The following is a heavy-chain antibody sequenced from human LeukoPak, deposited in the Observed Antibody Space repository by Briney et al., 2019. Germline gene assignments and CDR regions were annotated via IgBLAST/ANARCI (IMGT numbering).Heavy chain of an antibody. D-gene: IGHD3-22*01. CDR2: MNPNSGNT. CDR1: GYTFTSYD. J-gene: IGHJ3*02. V-gene: IGHV1-8*01. Sequence: ASVKVSCKASGYTFTSYDINWVRQATGHGLEWMGWMNPNSGNTGYAQKFQGRVTMTRNTSISTAYMELSSLRSEDTAVYYCASSIGSGYYQTAFDIWGQGTMVTVSS. CDR3: ASSIGSGYYQTAFDI.